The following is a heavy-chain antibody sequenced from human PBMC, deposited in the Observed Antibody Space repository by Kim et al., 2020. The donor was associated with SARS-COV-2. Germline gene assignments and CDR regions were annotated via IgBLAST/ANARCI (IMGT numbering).Heavy chain of an antibody. V-gene: IGHV3-30*03. J-gene: IGHJ6*02. Sequence: GGSLRLSCAASGFTFSSYGMHWVRQAPGKGLEWVAVISYDGSNKYYADSVKGRFTISRDNSKNTLYLQMNSLRAEDTAVYYCARGTVTDYYYYYYGMDVWGQGTTVTVSS. D-gene: IGHD4-17*01. CDR3: ARGTVTDYYYYYYGMDV. CDR2: ISYDGSNK. CDR1: GFTFSSYG.